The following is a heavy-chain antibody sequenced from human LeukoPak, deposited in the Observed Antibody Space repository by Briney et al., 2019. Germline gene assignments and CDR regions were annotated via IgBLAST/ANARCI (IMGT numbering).Heavy chain of an antibody. D-gene: IGHD5-24*01. Sequence: SQTLSLTCTVSGGSISSGGYYWSWIRQHPGKGLEWIGYIYYSGSTYYSPSLKSRVTISVDTSKNQFSLKLSSVTAADTAVYYCARHGDGDYFDYWGQGTLVTVSS. CDR3: ARHGDGDYFDY. CDR1: GGSISSGGYY. V-gene: IGHV4-31*03. J-gene: IGHJ4*02. CDR2: IYYSGST.